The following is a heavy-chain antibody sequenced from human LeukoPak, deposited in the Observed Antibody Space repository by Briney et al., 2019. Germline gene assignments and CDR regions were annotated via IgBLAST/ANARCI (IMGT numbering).Heavy chain of an antibody. CDR2: IKQDGSEK. CDR1: EFPFSNSW. Sequence: GGSLRLSCAASEFPFSNSWMTWVRQAPGKGLEWVANIKQDGSEKYYVDSVKGRFTIPRDNAKNSLYLQMNSLRAEDTAVYYCARGYGGTSDSWGQGTLVTVSS. D-gene: IGHD4-23*01. J-gene: IGHJ4*02. CDR3: ARGYGGTSDS. V-gene: IGHV3-7*04.